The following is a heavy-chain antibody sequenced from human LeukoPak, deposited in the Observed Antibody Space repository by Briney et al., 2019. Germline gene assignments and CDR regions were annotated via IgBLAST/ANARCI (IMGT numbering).Heavy chain of an antibody. D-gene: IGHD6-13*01. Sequence: GALVKVSCKVSGYNLTELSMHWVRQAPGKGLEWMGGFDPEDGETIYAQKFQGRVTMTEDTSTDTAYMELSSLRSEDTAVYYCATGAGQQLVRRSGAVDYWGQGTLVTVSS. V-gene: IGHV1-24*01. CDR2: FDPEDGET. CDR1: GYNLTELS. J-gene: IGHJ4*02. CDR3: ATGAGQQLVRRSGAVDY.